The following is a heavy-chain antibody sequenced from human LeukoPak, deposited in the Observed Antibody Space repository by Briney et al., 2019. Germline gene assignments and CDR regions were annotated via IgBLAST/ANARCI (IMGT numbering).Heavy chain of an antibody. V-gene: IGHV3-64D*09. Sequence: PGGPLRLSCSASGFTFSSYAMHWVRQAPGKGLEYVSAISSNGGSTYYADSVKGRFTISRDNYKNTLNLQMSSLRAEDTAVYYCVVSYLYAFDIWGQGTMVTVSS. CDR3: VVSYLYAFDI. CDR2: ISSNGGST. J-gene: IGHJ3*02. CDR1: GFTFSSYA. D-gene: IGHD5-18*01.